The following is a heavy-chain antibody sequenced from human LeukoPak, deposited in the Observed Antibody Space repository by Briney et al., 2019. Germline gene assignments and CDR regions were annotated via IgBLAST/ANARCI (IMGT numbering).Heavy chain of an antibody. V-gene: IGHV3-7*01. CDR2: IKQDGSEK. CDR3: ASITGYSSGWYQDG. J-gene: IGHJ4*02. CDR1: GFTFSSYG. D-gene: IGHD6-19*01. Sequence: PGGSLRLSCAASGFTFSSYGMSWVRQAPGKGLEWVANIKQDGSEKYYVDSVKGRFTISRDNAKNSLYLQMNSLRAEDTAVYYCASITGYSSGWYQDGWGQGTLVTVSS.